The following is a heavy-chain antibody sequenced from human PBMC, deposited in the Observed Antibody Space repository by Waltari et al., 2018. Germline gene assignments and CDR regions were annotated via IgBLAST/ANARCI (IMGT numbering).Heavy chain of an antibody. CDR2: ASFDGSTT. CDR1: GFSLSLFG. V-gene: IGHV3-30*18. D-gene: IGHD2-21*01. J-gene: IGHJ5*02. Sequence: QVQLVESGGGVVQPGMSLRLSCAASGFSLSLFGMHWVRQAPGKGLEWVALASFDGSTTYYADSVRGRFTISRDNSKNTLYLDINTLRVDDTAIYYCAKDAFRNTYLDHWGQGTLVTVSS. CDR3: AKDAFRNTYLDH.